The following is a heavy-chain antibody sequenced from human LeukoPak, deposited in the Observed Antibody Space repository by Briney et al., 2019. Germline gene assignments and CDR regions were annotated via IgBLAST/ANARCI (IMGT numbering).Heavy chain of an antibody. CDR2: IYYSGST. Sequence: SQTLSPTCTVSSGSISSGGYYWSWIRQHPGKGLEWIGYIYYSGSTYYNPSLKSRVTISVDTSKNQFSLKLSSVTAADTAVYYCASTGLRNWFDPWGQGTLVTVSS. J-gene: IGHJ5*02. D-gene: IGHD1-14*01. V-gene: IGHV4-31*03. CDR1: SGSISSGGYY. CDR3: ASTGLRNWFDP.